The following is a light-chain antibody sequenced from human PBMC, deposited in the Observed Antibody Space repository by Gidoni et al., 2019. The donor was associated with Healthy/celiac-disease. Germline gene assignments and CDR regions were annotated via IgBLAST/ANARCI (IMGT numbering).Light chain of an antibody. V-gene: IGKV1-5*03. CDR3: QHYNSLWT. J-gene: IGKJ1*01. Sequence: DIQMTQSPSTLSASVGDRVTITCRASQSIGSWLAWYQQKPGKAPNLLIYKASYLESGVPSRFSGHGSGTQFTLTISSLPPDDFATYHRQHYNSLWTFGQGTKVEIK. CDR1: QSIGSW. CDR2: KAS.